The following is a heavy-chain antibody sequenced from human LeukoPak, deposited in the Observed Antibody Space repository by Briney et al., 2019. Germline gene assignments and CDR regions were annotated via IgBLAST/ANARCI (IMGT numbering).Heavy chain of an antibody. V-gene: IGHV4-59*01. CDR1: GGSLDPYY. Sequence: SETLSLTCTVSGGSLDPYYWSWIRQPPGKGLEWIGYFYHTGSTNYNPSLESAVTISEDTSKNQISLELRSVTAADTAVYYCATSIGWPNVFDHWGQGILVTVSS. D-gene: IGHD2-21*01. CDR2: FYHTGST. J-gene: IGHJ4*02. CDR3: ATSIGWPNVFDH.